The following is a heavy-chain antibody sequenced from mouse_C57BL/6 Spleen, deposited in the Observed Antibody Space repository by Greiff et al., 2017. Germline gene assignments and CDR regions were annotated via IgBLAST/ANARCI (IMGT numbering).Heavy chain of an antibody. Sequence: QVQLQQSGAELARPGASVKLSCKASGYTFTSYGISWVKQRTGQGLEWIGEIYPSSGNTYYNQKFKGKATLTADNSSSTAYMALRSLTSEDSAVXFCAREGGAYWGQGTLVTVSA. V-gene: IGHV1-81*01. J-gene: IGHJ3*01. CDR3: AREGGAY. CDR1: GYTFTSYG. CDR2: IYPSSGNT.